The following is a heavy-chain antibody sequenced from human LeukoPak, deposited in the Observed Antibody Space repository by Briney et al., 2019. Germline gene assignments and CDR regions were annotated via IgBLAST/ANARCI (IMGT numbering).Heavy chain of an antibody. Sequence: PGGSLRLSCAAPGFTFSTYWMHWVCQDPGKGLVWVSRISSDASITSYADPVKGRFTISRDNAKNTLYLQMNSLRAEDTALYYCATSARTYLGSSLDYWGQGTLVTVSS. CDR3: ATSARTYLGSSLDY. CDR2: ISSDASIT. D-gene: IGHD2-15*01. CDR1: GFTFSTYW. J-gene: IGHJ4*02. V-gene: IGHV3-74*01.